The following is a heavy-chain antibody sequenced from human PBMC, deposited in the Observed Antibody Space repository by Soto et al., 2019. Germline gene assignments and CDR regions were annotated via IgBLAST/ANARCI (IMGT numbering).Heavy chain of an antibody. D-gene: IGHD1-1*01. CDR2: IAYDGSNK. V-gene: IGHV3-30-3*01. Sequence: QVQLVESGGGVVQPGRSLRLSCVASGFSISRSAMHWVRQAPGKGLEWVAVIAYDGSNKWYADSAKGRFTISRENSKNTLYLDMSSLRDEDTAVYFCARDLQAGDDNVNWFAPWGQGTLVTVSS. CDR1: GFSISRSA. J-gene: IGHJ5*02. CDR3: ARDLQAGDDNVNWFAP.